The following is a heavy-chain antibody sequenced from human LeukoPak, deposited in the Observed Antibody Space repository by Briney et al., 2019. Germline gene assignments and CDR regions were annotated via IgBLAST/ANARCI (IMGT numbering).Heavy chain of an antibody. CDR1: GVSRSDYA. J-gene: IGHJ4*02. CDR2: ISFDGTNK. Sequence: GGSLRLSCIASGVSRSDYAMHWVRRPPGRWLEWVAVISFDGTNKYYGDSVEGRFSVSRDNSKNTLYLQMNSLRPDDTAMYYCATDYGDYEPIDYWGQGTLVTVSS. CDR3: ATDYGDYEPIDY. D-gene: IGHD4-17*01. V-gene: IGHV3-30*04.